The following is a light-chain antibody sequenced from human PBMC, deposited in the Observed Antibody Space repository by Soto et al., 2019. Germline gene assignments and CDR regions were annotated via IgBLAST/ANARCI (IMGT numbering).Light chain of an antibody. CDR3: SSYTSSSTLGGVV. V-gene: IGLV2-14*01. CDR2: DVS. CDR1: SSDVGGYNY. Sequence: QSALTQPASVSGSPGQSITISCTGTSSDVGGYNYVSWYQQHPGKAPKLMIYDVSNRPSGVSNRFSVYKSGPTASLTISGLQAEDEADYYCSSYTSSSTLGGVVFGGGTKLTVL. J-gene: IGLJ2*01.